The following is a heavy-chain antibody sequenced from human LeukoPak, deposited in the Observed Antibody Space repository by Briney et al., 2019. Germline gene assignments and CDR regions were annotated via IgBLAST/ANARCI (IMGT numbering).Heavy chain of an antibody. J-gene: IGHJ2*01. V-gene: IGHV3-23*01. Sequence: PGGSLRLSCAASGFTFSSYAMSWVRQAPGKGLEWVSAISGSGGSTYYADSVKVRSTISRDNYKSTLYLQMNSLRAEDTAVYYCAKDSGDSSGSYWYFDLWGRGTLVTVSS. CDR2: ISGSGGST. CDR1: GFTFSSYA. CDR3: AKDSGDSSGSYWYFDL. D-gene: IGHD3-22*01.